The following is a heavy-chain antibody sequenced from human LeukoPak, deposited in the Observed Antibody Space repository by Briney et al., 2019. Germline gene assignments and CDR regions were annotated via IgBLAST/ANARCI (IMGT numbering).Heavy chain of an antibody. CDR1: GFILTEVS. Sequence: ASVKLSCTVSGFILTEVSIYWLRQAPRKGPEWMGSFDRENDETIYSHNFQGRVAMTEDTSADTAYMELTSLRSDDTAVYYCVADHYNNHGNFDFWGQGTLVTVSS. V-gene: IGHV1-24*01. CDR3: VADHYNNHGNFDF. J-gene: IGHJ4*02. D-gene: IGHD4-11*01. CDR2: FDRENDET.